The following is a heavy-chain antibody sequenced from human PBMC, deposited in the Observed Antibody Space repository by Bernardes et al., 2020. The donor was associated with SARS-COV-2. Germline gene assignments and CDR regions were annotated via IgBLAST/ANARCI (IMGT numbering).Heavy chain of an antibody. V-gene: IGHV3-74*01. CDR2: INGDGSRT. CDR1: GFTFSNYW. J-gene: IGHJ4*02. CDR3: VRGPSDGHGRFEY. Sequence: VGSLRLSCAASGFTFSNYWMHWVRQAPGKGLMWVSRINGDGSRTTYADSVKGRFTISRDNTENTLYLQMNSLRAEDTAVYYCVRGPSDGHGRFEYWGQGTLGTVSS.